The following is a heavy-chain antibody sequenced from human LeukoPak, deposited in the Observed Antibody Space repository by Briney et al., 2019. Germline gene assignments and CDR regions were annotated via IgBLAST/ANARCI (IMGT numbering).Heavy chain of an antibody. V-gene: IGHV3-30*18. J-gene: IGHJ4*02. Sequence: GGSLRLSCAASGFIFSSYGIHWVRQAPGKGLEWAAVISYDGSNKFYLDSVKGRFTISRDNSKNTVYLQMNSLRAEDTAVYYCAKEKTGSNYDCWGQGTLVTVSS. CDR2: ISYDGSNK. D-gene: IGHD3-9*01. CDR1: GFIFSSYG. CDR3: AKEKTGSNYDC.